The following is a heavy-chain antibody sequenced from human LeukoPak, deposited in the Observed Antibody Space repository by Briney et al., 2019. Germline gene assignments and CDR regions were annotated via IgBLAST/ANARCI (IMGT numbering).Heavy chain of an antibody. V-gene: IGHV4-59*11. CDR1: AVSISRHF. CDR3: AREYDY. J-gene: IGHJ4*01. CDR2: VFSSGST. Sequence: SETLSLTCNFSAVSISRHFWSWIRQTPKKGLEWLGYVFSSGSTNYNPSLKSRITISLDTSKHQFSLTLNSVTAADTAVYYCAREYDYWSLGTRVTVSS.